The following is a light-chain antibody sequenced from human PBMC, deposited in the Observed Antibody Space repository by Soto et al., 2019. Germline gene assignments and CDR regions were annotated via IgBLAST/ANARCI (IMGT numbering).Light chain of an antibody. CDR1: SGHSTYT. V-gene: IGLV4-60*03. Sequence: QTVLTQSSSAYASLGSSVKLTCTLSSGHSTYTIAWHQQQPGKAPRYLMKIERSGSYNKGSGVPDRFSGSSSGADRYLTISNLQSEDEADYYCETWDSNTHTVFGGGTQLTVL. J-gene: IGLJ7*01. CDR3: ETWDSNTHTV. CDR2: IERSGSY.